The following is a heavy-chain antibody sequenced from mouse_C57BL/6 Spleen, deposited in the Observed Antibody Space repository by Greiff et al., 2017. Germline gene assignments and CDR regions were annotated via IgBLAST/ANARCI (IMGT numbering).Heavy chain of an antibody. CDR3: ARAYDSNYDYMDY. CDR1: GYAFSSYW. J-gene: IGHJ2*01. V-gene: IGHV1-80*01. Sequence: VQLQQSGAELVKPGASVKISCKASGYAFSSYWMNWVKQRPGKSLEWIGHFYPGDGETNYNGKFKGKATMTADKSSSTAYMQLSSLTSEDSAVYSGARAYDSNYDYMDYWGQGTTLTVSS. D-gene: IGHD2-5*01. CDR2: FYPGDGET.